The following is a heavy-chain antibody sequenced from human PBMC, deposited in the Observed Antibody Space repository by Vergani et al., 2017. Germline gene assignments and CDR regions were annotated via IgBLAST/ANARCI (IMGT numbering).Heavy chain of an antibody. CDR2: ISAYNGNT. Sequence: QVQLVQSGAEVKKPGSSVKVSCKASGGTFSSYTISWVRQAPGQGLEWMGWISAYNGNTNYAQKLQGRVTMTTDTSTSTAYMELRSLRSDDTAVYYCARDRVPAAILPDAFDIWGQGTMVTVSS. CDR1: GGTFSSYT. V-gene: IGHV1-18*01. CDR3: ARDRVPAAILPDAFDI. D-gene: IGHD2-2*02. J-gene: IGHJ3*02.